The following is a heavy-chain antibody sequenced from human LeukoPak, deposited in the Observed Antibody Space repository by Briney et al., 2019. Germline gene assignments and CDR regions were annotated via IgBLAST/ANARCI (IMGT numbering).Heavy chain of an antibody. Sequence: GGSLRLYCAASGFTFSSYAMSWVRQAPGKGLEWVSAISGSGGSTYYADSVKGRFTISRNNSKNTVYLQMNTLRAEDTAEYYCAKLPTGSYPYYFDFWGQGTLVTVSS. V-gene: IGHV3-23*01. CDR2: ISGSGGST. D-gene: IGHD1-26*01. CDR1: GFTFSSYA. CDR3: AKLPTGSYPYYFDF. J-gene: IGHJ4*02.